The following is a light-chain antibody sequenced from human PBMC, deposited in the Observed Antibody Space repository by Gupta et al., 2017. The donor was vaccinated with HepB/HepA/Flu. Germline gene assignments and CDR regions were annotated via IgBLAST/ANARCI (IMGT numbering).Light chain of an antibody. CDR1: QAMSNY. J-gene: IGKJ5*01. CDR2: GSS. V-gene: IGKV1-27*01. Sequence: DIQLTQSPSSLSASIGDTVTITCRASQAMSNYLAWYQQRPGSIPKLLIFGSSNLHSGVPTRFSGSGSGTHFTLTINDVQPEDFATYFCQKYNSAPVIFGQGTQVEIK. CDR3: QKYNSAPVI.